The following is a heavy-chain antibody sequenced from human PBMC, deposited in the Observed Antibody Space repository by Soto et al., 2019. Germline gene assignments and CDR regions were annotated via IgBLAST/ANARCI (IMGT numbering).Heavy chain of an antibody. V-gene: IGHV1-18*01. D-gene: IGHD3-3*01. Sequence: QVQLVQSGAEVKKPGASVKVSCKASGYTFTSYGISWVRQAPGQGLEWMGWISAYNGNTNYAQKLQGIVTMTTDTSTSTAYMELRSLRSDDTAVYYCAREALNYDFWSGYYTGSDYWGQGTLVTVSS. CDR1: GYTFTSYG. CDR2: ISAYNGNT. CDR3: AREALNYDFWSGYYTGSDY. J-gene: IGHJ4*02.